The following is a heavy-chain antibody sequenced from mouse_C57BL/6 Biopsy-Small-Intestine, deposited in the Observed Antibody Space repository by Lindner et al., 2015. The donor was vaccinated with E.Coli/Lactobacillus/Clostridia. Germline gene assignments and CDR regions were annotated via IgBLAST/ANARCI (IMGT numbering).Heavy chain of an antibody. CDR1: GFSFTGYY. CDR3: ARSDGYYGYFGV. CDR2: ISPYNGVS. D-gene: IGHD2-3*01. Sequence: VQLQESGPELVNPGASVKISCKASGFSFTGYYMHWVKQSHGNILDWIGFISPYNGVSSYNQKFKGKATLSVDKSSRTAYMEIRSLTSEDSAVYYCARSDGYYGYFGVWGTGTTVTVSS. J-gene: IGHJ1*03. V-gene: IGHV1-31*01.